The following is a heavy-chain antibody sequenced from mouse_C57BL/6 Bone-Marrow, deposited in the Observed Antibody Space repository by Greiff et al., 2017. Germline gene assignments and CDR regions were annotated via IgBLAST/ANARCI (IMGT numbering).Heavy chain of an antibody. V-gene: IGHV5-4*01. CDR1: GFSFSSYD. Sequence: DVLLVESGGGLVKPAGSLTLSCAASGFSFSSYDLSWVRQTPEKKLEWVATISDGGSYNYYPDTVKGRFTISRDTAKNNPYLQMSHLKSEDTAMYYCAGSAYWGQGTLVTVSA. CDR3: AGSAY. J-gene: IGHJ3*01. CDR2: ISDGGSYN.